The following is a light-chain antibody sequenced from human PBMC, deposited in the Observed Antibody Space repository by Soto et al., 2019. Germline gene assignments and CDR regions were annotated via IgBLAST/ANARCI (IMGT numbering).Light chain of an antibody. J-gene: IGKJ2*01. Sequence: DIQMTQSPSTLSASVGDRVTITCRASQSISNYLNWYQQKPGKAPKLLIYDASNLETGVPSRFSGSGSGTDFTFTISSLQPEDIATYYCQQYDNLPPYTFGQGTKVDIK. CDR1: QSISNY. CDR3: QQYDNLPPYT. CDR2: DAS. V-gene: IGKV1-33*01.